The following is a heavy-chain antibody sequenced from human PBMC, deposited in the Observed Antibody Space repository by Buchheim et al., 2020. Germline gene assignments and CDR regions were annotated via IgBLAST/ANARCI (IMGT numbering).Heavy chain of an antibody. CDR2: IWYDGSNK. J-gene: IGHJ5*02. CDR1: GFTFSSYG. Sequence: QVQLVESGGGVVQPGRSLRLSCAASGFTFSSYGMHWVRQAPGKGLEWVAVIWYDGSNKYYADSVQGRFTISRDNSKYTLYLQMNSRRAEDTAVYYCARDSTGYDGESWFDPWGQGTL. D-gene: IGHD3-9*01. V-gene: IGHV3-33*01. CDR3: ARDSTGYDGESWFDP.